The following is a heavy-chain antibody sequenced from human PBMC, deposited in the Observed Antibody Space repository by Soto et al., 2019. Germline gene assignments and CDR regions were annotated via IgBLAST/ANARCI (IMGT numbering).Heavy chain of an antibody. CDR3: ASILWFGTMGGMDV. CDR2: ISYDGSNK. V-gene: IGHV3-30*03. J-gene: IGHJ6*02. Sequence: QVQLVESGGGAVQPGRSLRLSCAASGFTFSSYGMHWVRQAPGKGLEWVAVISYDGSNKYYADSVKGRFTISRDNSKNTLYLQMNILRAEDTAVYYCASILWFGTMGGMDVWGQGTTVTVSS. CDR1: GFTFSSYG. D-gene: IGHD3-10*01.